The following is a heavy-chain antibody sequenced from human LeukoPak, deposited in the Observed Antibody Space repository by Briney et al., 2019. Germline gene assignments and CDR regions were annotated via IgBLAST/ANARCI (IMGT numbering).Heavy chain of an antibody. CDR3: VRSSTFYYYYYMDV. Sequence: SETLSLTCAVYGGSFSGYYWSWIRQPPGKGLEWIGEINHSGSTNYNPSLKSRVTISVDTSKNQFSLKLSSVTAADTAVYYCVRSSTFYYYYYMDVWGKGTTVTVSS. J-gene: IGHJ6*03. CDR2: INHSGST. D-gene: IGHD2-2*01. V-gene: IGHV4-34*01. CDR1: GGSFSGYY.